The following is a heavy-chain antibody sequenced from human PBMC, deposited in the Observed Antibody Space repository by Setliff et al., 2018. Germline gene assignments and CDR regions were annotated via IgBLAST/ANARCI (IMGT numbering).Heavy chain of an antibody. J-gene: IGHJ4*02. V-gene: IGHV3-7*03. CDR3: AKGSSGWYPYYFDY. D-gene: IGHD6-19*01. CDR1: GFTFSPYW. CDR2: IKPNGREK. Sequence: GGSLRLSCAASGFTFSPYWMTWVRQISGISGKRLEWVANIKPNGREKNYVYSVEGRFTISRDNAKNSLYLQMNSLRGEDMALYYCAKGSSGWYPYYFDYWGQGTMVTVSS.